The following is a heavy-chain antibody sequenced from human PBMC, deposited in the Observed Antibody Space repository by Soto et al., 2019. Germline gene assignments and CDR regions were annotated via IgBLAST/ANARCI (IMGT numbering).Heavy chain of an antibody. Sequence: ASVKVSCKASGYTFTSYYMHWVRQAPGQGLEWMGIINPSGGSTSYAQKFQGRVTMTRDTSTSTVYMELSSLRSEDTAVYYCARGGIVVVTAIEAYYFDYWGQGTLVTVSS. CDR2: INPSGGST. CDR1: GYTFTSYY. CDR3: ARGGIVVVTAIEAYYFDY. D-gene: IGHD2-21*02. J-gene: IGHJ4*02. V-gene: IGHV1-46*01.